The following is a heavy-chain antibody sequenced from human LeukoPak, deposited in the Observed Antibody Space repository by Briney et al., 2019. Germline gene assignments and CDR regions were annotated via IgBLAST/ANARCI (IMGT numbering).Heavy chain of an antibody. Sequence: GGSLRLSQASPGFTFSNYGTHSATQSPPQPPNRLPAIFYDGSNKYYADTVKGRFTISRDNSKNTLYLQVNSLTAEDTAVYYCARDQALYFSYGDYWGQGTLVTVSS. CDR2: IFYDGSNK. CDR1: GFTFSNYG. V-gene: IGHV3-33*01. D-gene: IGHD2/OR15-2a*01. CDR3: ARDQALYFSYGDY. J-gene: IGHJ4*02.